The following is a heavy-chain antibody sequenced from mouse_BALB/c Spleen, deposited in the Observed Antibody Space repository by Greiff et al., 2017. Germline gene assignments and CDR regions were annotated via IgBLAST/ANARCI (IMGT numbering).Heavy chain of an antibody. Sequence: EVQRVESGPGLVKPGASVKISCKASGYSFTGYSMNWVKQSHGKSLEWIGRINPYNGDTFYNQKFKGQATLTVDKSSSTAHMELLSLTSEDSAVYYCGRGITAYAMDYWGQGTSVTVSA. J-gene: IGHJ4*01. CDR2: INPYNGDT. CDR1: GYSFTGYS. V-gene: IGHV1-37*01. D-gene: IGHD2-4*01. CDR3: GRGITAYAMDY.